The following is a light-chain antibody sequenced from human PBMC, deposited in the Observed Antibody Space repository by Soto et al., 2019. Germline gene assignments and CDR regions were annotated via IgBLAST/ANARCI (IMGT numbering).Light chain of an antibody. CDR2: DAS. CDR3: QQRSNCLT. Sequence: EIVLTQSPATLSLSPGERATLSCRASQSVSSYLAWYQQKPGQAPRLLIYDASNRATGIPARFSGSGSGTDFTLTISSLEPEDFVVYYCQQRSNCLTFGQGTRLEIK. J-gene: IGKJ5*01. CDR1: QSVSSY. V-gene: IGKV3-11*01.